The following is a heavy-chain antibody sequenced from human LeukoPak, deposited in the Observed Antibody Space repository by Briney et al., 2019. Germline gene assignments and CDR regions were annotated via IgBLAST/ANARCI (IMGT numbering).Heavy chain of an antibody. CDR2: INSDGSST. J-gene: IGHJ4*02. D-gene: IGHD2-2*02. CDR3: AVEDIVVVPAAIDPFDY. Sequence: QPGGSLRLSCAASGFTFSTYWMHWVRQAPGKGLVWVSRINSDGSSTIYADSVKGRFTISRDNAKNSLYLQMNSLRAEDTAVYYCAVEDIVVVPAAIDPFDYWGQGTLVTVSS. CDR1: GFTFSTYW. V-gene: IGHV3-74*01.